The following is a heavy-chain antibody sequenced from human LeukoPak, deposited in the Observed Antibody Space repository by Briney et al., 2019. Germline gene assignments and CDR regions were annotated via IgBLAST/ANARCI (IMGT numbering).Heavy chain of an antibody. CDR3: AREVQWLDY. D-gene: IGHD5-12*01. CDR1: GFTFSSDW. CDR2: INSDGSST. Sequence: PGGSLRLSCAASGFTFSSDWMHWVRQAPGKGLVWVSRINSDGSSTGYADSVEGRFTISRDNAKNTLYLQMNSLRVEDTAVYYCAREVQWLDYWGQGTLVTVSS. V-gene: IGHV3-74*01. J-gene: IGHJ4*02.